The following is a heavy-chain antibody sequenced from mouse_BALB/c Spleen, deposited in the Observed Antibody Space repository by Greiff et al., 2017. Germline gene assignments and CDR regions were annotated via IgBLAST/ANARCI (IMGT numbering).Heavy chain of an antibody. V-gene: IGHV5-12-1*01. J-gene: IGHJ4*01. Sequence: DVMLVESGGGLVKPGGSLKLSCAASGFAFSSYDMSWVRQTPEKRLEWVAYISSGGGSTYYPDTVKGRFTISRDNAKNTLYLQMSSLKSEDTAMYYCARHGRGYAMDYWGQGTSVTVSS. CDR2: ISSGGGST. CDR1: GFAFSSYD. D-gene: IGHD3-1*01. CDR3: ARHGRGYAMDY.